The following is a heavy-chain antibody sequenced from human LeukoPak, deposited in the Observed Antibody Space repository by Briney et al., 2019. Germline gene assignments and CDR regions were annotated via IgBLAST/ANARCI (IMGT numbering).Heavy chain of an antibody. D-gene: IGHD4-17*01. CDR1: GSTFISYA. Sequence: GGSLRLACAASGSTFISYAMSWVRQAPGKGLEWVSAISGSGGSTYYADSVKGRFTISRDNSKNTLYLQMNSLRAEDTAVYYCAKDLYGDYVVTFDYWGQGTLVTVSS. V-gene: IGHV3-23*01. CDR3: AKDLYGDYVVTFDY. J-gene: IGHJ4*02. CDR2: ISGSGGST.